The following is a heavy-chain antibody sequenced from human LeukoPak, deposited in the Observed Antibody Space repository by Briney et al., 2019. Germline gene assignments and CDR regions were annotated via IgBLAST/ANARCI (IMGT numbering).Heavy chain of an antibody. CDR1: GGSISSGDYY. CDR3: GRVLYRGYVIE. J-gene: IGHJ4*02. D-gene: IGHD5-12*01. V-gene: IGHV4-30-4*01. CDR2: IYYSGST. Sequence: PSETLSLTCTVSGGSISSGDYYWSWIRQPPGKGLEWIGYIYYSGSTYYNPSLKSRLTISVDTSKNQFSLRLSSVTAADTAVYYWGRVLYRGYVIEGGGGTLVTVSS.